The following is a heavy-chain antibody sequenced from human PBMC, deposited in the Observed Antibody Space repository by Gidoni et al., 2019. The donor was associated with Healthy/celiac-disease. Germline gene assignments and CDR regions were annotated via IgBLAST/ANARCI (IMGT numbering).Heavy chain of an antibody. CDR2: IIPIFGTA. J-gene: IGHJ4*02. CDR3: ARDSGDYPFDY. V-gene: IGHV1-69*01. CDR1: GGTFSSYA. D-gene: IGHD4-17*01. Sequence: QVQLVPSGAAVMHHRSSVKFSCKASGGTFSSYAISWVRQAPGQGLEWMGGIIPIFGTANYAQKFQGRVTITADESTSTAYMELSSLRSEDTAVYYCARDSGDYPFDYWGQGTLVTVSS.